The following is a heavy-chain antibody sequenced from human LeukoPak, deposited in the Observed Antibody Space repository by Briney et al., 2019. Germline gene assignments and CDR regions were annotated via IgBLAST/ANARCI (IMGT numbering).Heavy chain of an antibody. D-gene: IGHD2-2*01. CDR2: ISAYNGNT. Sequence: ASVKVSCKASGYTFTSYGISWVRQAPGQGLEWMGWISAYNGNTNYAQKFQGRVTMTRDTSISTAYMELSRLRSDDTAVYYCARDANPGYCSSTSCPKDYYYYYYMDVWGKGTTVTVSS. CDR3: ARDANPGYCSSTSCPKDYYYYYYMDV. J-gene: IGHJ6*03. CDR1: GYTFTSYG. V-gene: IGHV1-18*01.